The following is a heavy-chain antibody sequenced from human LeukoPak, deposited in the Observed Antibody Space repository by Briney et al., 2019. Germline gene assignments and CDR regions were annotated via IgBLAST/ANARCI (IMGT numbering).Heavy chain of an antibody. CDR2: IYYSGST. D-gene: IGHD3-10*01. J-gene: IGHJ4*02. Sequence: ASETLSLTCTVSGGSISSSSYYWGWIRQPPGKGLEWIGSIYYSGSTYYNPSLKSRVTISVDTSKNQFSLKLSSVTAADTAVYYCARGPSSYYYGSGSYYLDYWGQGTLVTVSS. V-gene: IGHV4-39*07. CDR1: GGSISSSSYY. CDR3: ARGPSSYYYGSGSYYLDY.